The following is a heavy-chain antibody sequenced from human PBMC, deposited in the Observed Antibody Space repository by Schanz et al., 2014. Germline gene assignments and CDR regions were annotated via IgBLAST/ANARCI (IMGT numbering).Heavy chain of an antibody. D-gene: IGHD1-26*01. Sequence: VQLLESGGGLVQPGGSLKLSCSASGFPFRNYALSWVRQAPGKGLAWVSAISGSGGSTYYADSVKGRFTISRDNSNHTLYLQMNSLRADDTAVYYCAKELYSGSHYGWFDPWGQGTLVTVSS. V-gene: IGHV3-23*01. CDR1: GFPFRNYA. CDR3: AKELYSGSHYGWFDP. J-gene: IGHJ5*02. CDR2: ISGSGGST.